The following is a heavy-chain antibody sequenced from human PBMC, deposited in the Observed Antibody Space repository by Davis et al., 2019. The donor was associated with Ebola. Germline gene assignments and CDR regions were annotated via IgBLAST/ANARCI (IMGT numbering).Heavy chain of an antibody. V-gene: IGHV1-2*02. Sequence: ASVKVSCKASGYSFTGHYMHWVRQAPGQGLEWMGWLNPNSGGTRYAQVFQGRVTMTRDTSISTAYMELSSLRSDDTAVYYCARARGGTEYDAFDIWGQGTMVTVSS. CDR1: GYSFTGHY. CDR2: LNPNSGGT. D-gene: IGHD2-8*02. J-gene: IGHJ3*02. CDR3: ARARGGTEYDAFDI.